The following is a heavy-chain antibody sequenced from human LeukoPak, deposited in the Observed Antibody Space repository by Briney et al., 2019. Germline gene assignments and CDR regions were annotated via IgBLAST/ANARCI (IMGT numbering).Heavy chain of an antibody. V-gene: IGHV3-48*03. D-gene: IGHD3-22*01. Sequence: GGSLRLSCAASGCDFGAYEMNWVRQAPGKGPEWVAYFAGSDTTKYYADSVRGRFTISRDNAKKSLYLQMNSLRAEDTALYYCTTLGYHLDSWGQGTLVTVSS. CDR1: GCDFGAYE. J-gene: IGHJ4*02. CDR2: FAGSDTTK. CDR3: TTLGYHLDS.